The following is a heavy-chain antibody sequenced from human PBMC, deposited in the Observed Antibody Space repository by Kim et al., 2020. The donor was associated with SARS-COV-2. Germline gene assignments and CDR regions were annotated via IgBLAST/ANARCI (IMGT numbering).Heavy chain of an antibody. CDR3: AKERPPAVAGVIQEKGY. D-gene: IGHD3-16*01. Sequence: GGSLRLSCAVSGFTFSSYAMSWVRQAPGKGPEWISAISAGSGGIYYADSVKGRFTISRDNSKNTLSLQMNGLRTEDTAVYYCAKERPPAVAGVIQEKGY. J-gene: IGHJ4*03. CDR2: ISAGSGGI. V-gene: IGHV3-23*01. CDR1: GFTFSSYA.